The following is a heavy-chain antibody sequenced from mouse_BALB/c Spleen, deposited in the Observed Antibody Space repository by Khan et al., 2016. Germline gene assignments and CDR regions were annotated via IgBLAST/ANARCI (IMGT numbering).Heavy chain of an antibody. CDR2: IRSKSNNYAT. V-gene: IGHV10-1*02. CDR1: GFTFNTYA. Sequence: EVQLVESGGGLVQPKGSLKLSCAASGFTFNTYAMNWVRQAPGKGLEWVARIRSKSNNYATYYADSVKDRFTISRDDSQSMLYLQMNNLKTEDTAMYYCVRGGYDYVFAYWGQGTLVTVS. D-gene: IGHD2-4*01. CDR3: VRGGYDYVFAY. J-gene: IGHJ3*01.